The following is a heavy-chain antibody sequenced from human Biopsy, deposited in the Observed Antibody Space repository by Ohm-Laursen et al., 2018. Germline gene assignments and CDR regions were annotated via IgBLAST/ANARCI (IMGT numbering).Heavy chain of an antibody. Sequence: GTLSLTWEVYGKTFSDYYWSWIRQPPGKGMEWIGQINQSGRTNYNPSLKSRVNISADKSNNQFSLKLTSVTSADTAVYFCGNEVHGRDYWGLGALVTVSS. V-gene: IGHV4-34*08. CDR3: GNEVHGRDY. J-gene: IGHJ4*02. CDR2: INQSGRT. CDR1: GKTFSDYY. D-gene: IGHD2-15*01.